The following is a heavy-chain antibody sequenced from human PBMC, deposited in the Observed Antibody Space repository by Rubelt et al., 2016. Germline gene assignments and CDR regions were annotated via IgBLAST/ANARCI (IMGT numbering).Heavy chain of an antibody. J-gene: IGHJ6*02. D-gene: IGHD2-15*01. CDR2: VYYSGSA. Sequence: QVQLQESGPGLVKPSETLSLTCTVSGDSISSGYYWGWIRQPPGKGPEWIGSVYYSGSAYDSPSLKRRVTISVDTSKNQFSLKLTAGTDADTAVYYCGRQSGEVVGYYYYGMDVWGQGTTVIVSS. V-gene: IGHV4-38-2*02. CDR3: GRQSGEVVGYYYYGMDV. CDR1: GDSISSGYY.